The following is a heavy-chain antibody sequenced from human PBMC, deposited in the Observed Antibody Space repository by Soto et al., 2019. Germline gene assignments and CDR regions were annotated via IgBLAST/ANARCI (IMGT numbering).Heavy chain of an antibody. D-gene: IGHD6-13*01. Sequence: GGSLRLSCAASGFTFSSYAMHWFRQAPGKGLEWVAVISYDGSNKYYADSVKGRFTISRDNSKNTLYLQMNSLRAEDTAVYYCARGGLRRIAILDYWGQGTLVTVS. J-gene: IGHJ4*02. CDR3: ARGGLRRIAILDY. CDR1: GFTFSSYA. V-gene: IGHV3-30-3*01. CDR2: ISYDGSNK.